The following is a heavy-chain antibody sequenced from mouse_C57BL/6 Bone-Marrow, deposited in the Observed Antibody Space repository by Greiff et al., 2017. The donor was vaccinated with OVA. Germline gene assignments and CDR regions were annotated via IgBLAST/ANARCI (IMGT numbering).Heavy chain of an antibody. D-gene: IGHD1-1*01. CDR2: INPSSGYT. J-gene: IGHJ4*01. V-gene: IGHV1-7*01. CDR1: GYTFTSYW. Sequence: VQLQQSGAELAKPGASVKLSCKASGYTFTSYWMHWVKQRPGQGLKWIGYINPSSGYTKYNQKFKDKATLTADKSSSTDYMQLSSMTYEDSAVYYCARSYYDGSSPYYAMYYWGQGTSVTVAS. CDR3: ARSYYDGSSPYYAMYY.